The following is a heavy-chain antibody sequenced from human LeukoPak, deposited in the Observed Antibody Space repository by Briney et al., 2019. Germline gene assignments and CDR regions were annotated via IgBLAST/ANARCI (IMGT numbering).Heavy chain of an antibody. CDR3: VQGPSIAAAGTTWFDY. Sequence: SETLSLTCTVSGGSISSSSDYWGWIRQPPGKGLEWIGSIYYSGSTYYNPSLKSRVTISVDTSKNQFSLKLSSVTAADTAVYYCVQGPSIAAAGTTWFDYWGQGTLVTVSS. V-gene: IGHV4-39*01. CDR2: IYYSGST. D-gene: IGHD6-13*01. CDR1: GGSISSSSDY. J-gene: IGHJ4*02.